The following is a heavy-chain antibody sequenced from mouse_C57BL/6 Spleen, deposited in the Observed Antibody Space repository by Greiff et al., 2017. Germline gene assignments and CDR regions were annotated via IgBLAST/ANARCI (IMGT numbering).Heavy chain of an antibody. CDR1: GFTFTDYY. CDR2: IRNKANGYTT. Sequence: EVQLVESGGGLVQPGGSLSLSCAASGFTFTDYYMSWVRQPPGKALEWLGFIRNKANGYTTEYSASVKGRFTISRDNSQSILYLQMNALRAEDSATYYCARYDYDGDWYFDVWGTGTTVTVSS. V-gene: IGHV7-3*01. J-gene: IGHJ1*03. CDR3: ARYDYDGDWYFDV. D-gene: IGHD2-4*01.